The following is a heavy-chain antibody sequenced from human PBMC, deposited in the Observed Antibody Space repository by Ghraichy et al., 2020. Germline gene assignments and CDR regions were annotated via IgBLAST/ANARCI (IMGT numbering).Heavy chain of an antibody. Sequence: GGSLRLSCVASGFAFSSYPMHWVRQAPGKGLEYVSTISSNGGSTFYANSVKGRFTISRDNSKNTVHLQMGTLRPEDMAVYYCARARREPTHRYLAYWCQRPLGTLPS. V-gene: IGHV3-64*01. CDR2: ISSNGGST. D-gene: IGHD1-26*01. CDR1: GFAFSSYP. CDR3: ARARREPTHRYLAY. J-gene: IGHJ4*02.